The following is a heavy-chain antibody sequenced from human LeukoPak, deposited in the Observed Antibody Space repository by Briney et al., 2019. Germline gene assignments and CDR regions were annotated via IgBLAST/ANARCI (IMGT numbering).Heavy chain of an antibody. D-gene: IGHD3-16*01. J-gene: IGHJ4*02. CDR1: GFTFSNYA. CDR3: AKVDYPTFDY. CDR2: ITGSGGST. V-gene: IGHV3-23*01. Sequence: GGSLRLSCAASGFTFSNYAMSWVRQAPGKGLEWVSTITGSGGSTYYADSVKGRFTISRDNSKNTLYLQMNSLRAEDTAVYYCAKVDYPTFDYWGQGTLVTVSS.